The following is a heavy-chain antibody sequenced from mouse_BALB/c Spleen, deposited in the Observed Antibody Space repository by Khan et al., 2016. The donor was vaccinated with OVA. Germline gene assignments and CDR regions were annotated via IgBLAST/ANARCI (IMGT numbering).Heavy chain of an antibody. J-gene: IGHJ1*01. V-gene: IGHV9-3-1*01. CDR2: INTYTGEP. Sequence: QIQLVQSGPELKKPGETVKISCKASGYTFTNYGMNWVKQAPGKGLKWMGWINTYTGEPTYVDDFKGRFAFSLETSASTAYLQINNLTNEDTATYFCASGGYWYFDVWGAGTTVTVSS. CDR1: GYTFTNYG. CDR3: ASGGYWYFDV. D-gene: IGHD1-1*02.